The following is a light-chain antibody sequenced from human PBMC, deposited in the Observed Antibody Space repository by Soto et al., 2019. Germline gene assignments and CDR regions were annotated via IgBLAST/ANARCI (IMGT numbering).Light chain of an antibody. V-gene: IGKV1-39*01. J-gene: IGKJ5*01. CDR2: AAS. CDR3: QQSYNNPT. Sequence: DIQMTQSPSSLSASVGDTVTITCRASQNITSYSNWYQHKPGKAPNLLIYAASSLPSGVQSRFSGRGSGTHFTLTIRSLQPEDSAIYYCQQSYNNPTFGQGTRLEIK. CDR1: QNITSY.